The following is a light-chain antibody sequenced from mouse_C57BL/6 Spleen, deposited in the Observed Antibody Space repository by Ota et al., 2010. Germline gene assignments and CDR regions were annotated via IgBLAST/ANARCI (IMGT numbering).Light chain of an antibody. J-gene: IGKJ5*01. CDR3: QNDYSYPPT. Sequence: IVMTQSPSSLSVSAGEKVTMSCKSSQSLLNSSNQKNYLAWYQQKPGQSPKLLIYWASTRESGVPDRFTGSGSGTDFTLTISSVQAEDLAVYYCQNDYSYPPTFGAGTKLELK. CDR2: WAS. CDR1: QSLLNSSNQKNY. V-gene: IGKV8-19*01.